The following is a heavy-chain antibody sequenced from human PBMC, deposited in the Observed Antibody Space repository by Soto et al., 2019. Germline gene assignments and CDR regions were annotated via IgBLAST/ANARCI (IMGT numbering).Heavy chain of an antibody. Sequence: QVQLVQSGAEVKKPGSSVKVSCKASGGTFSSYSINWVRQAPGQGLEWMGEISPIFGTANYAQKFQGRVTITADESTSTASMELSWLRSEYTAVYYCARDGGRHSGGIDYWGQGTLVTVSS. D-gene: IGHD1-26*01. CDR2: ISPIFGTA. CDR3: ARDGGRHSGGIDY. CDR1: GGTFSSYS. J-gene: IGHJ4*02. V-gene: IGHV1-69*01.